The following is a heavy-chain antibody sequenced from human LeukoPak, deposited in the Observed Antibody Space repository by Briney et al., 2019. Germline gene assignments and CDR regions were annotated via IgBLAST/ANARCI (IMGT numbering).Heavy chain of an antibody. D-gene: IGHD6-13*01. J-gene: IGHJ4*02. Sequence: GRSLRLSCAAHGFTLSTYGMHWVPQAPGKGLEWVAVILFDGNNKYYAHSVRDRFTISRDNSTHTLYLQMNSLRDEDTAVYYCAKDAEHSSGWYPGNGGKGTLVIVS. CDR1: GFTLSTYG. CDR3: AKDAEHSSGWYPGN. V-gene: IGHV3-30*18. CDR2: ILFDGNNK.